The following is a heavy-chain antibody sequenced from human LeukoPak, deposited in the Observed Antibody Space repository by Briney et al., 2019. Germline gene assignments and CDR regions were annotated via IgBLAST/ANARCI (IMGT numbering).Heavy chain of an antibody. D-gene: IGHD3-22*01. CDR2: ISGSGGST. V-gene: IGHV3-23*01. J-gene: IGHJ4*02. CDR1: GFTVSSNY. CDR3: AKGPYYYDSNGFDY. Sequence: GGSLRLSCAASGFTVSSNYMSWVRQAPGKGLEWVSAISGSGGSTYYADSVKGRFTISRDNSKNTLYLQMNSLRAEDTAVYYCAKGPYYYDSNGFDYWGQGTLVTVSS.